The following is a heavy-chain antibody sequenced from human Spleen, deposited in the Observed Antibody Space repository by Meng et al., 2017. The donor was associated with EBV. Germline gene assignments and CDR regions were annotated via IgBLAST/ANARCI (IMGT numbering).Heavy chain of an antibody. CDR1: GGSVSSGSYY. D-gene: IGHD3-22*01. CDR3: ARVRLYYDSSGPIDY. V-gene: IGHV4-61*01. Sequence: QVQLQEAGPGLVKPSETLSLTCTVSGGSVSSGSYYWSWIRQPPGKGLEWIGYIYYSGSTNYNPSLKSRVAISVDTSKNQFSLRLSSVTAADTAVYYCARVRLYYDSSGPIDYWGQGTLVTVSS. J-gene: IGHJ4*02. CDR2: IYYSGST.